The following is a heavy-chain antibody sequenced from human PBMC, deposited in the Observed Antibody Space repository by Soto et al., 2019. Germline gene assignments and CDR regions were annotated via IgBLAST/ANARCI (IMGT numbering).Heavy chain of an antibody. CDR3: AKDVAAAGPGGGMDV. Sequence: GGSLRLSCAASGFTFSSYAMSWVRQAPGKGLEWVSAISGSGGSTYYADSVKGRFTISRDNSKNTLYLQMNSLRAEDTAVCYCAKDVAAAGPGGGMDVWGQGTTVTVSS. D-gene: IGHD6-13*01. J-gene: IGHJ6*02. CDR2: ISGSGGST. CDR1: GFTFSSYA. V-gene: IGHV3-23*01.